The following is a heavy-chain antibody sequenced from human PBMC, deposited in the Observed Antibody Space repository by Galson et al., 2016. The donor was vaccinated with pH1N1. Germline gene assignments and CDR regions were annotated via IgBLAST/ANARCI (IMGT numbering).Heavy chain of an antibody. J-gene: IGHJ4*02. D-gene: IGHD5-12*01. CDR2: ISNDGNNK. CDR3: ARAVFYDVDLEAYYFDY. Sequence: SLRLSCAASKFTFSGYDVHWVRQAPGKGLEWVAVISNDGNNKYYADSVKGRFTISRDNSNSTLYLQMNSLRAEDTAVYYCARAVFYDVDLEAYYFDYWGQGTLLTVSS. CDR1: KFTFSGYD. V-gene: IGHV3-30*04.